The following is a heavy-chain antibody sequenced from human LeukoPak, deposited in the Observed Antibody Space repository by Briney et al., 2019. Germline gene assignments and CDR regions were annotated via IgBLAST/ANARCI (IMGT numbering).Heavy chain of an antibody. CDR1: EFTFSSYW. CDR2: IKQDGREK. J-gene: IGHJ4*02. D-gene: IGHD2-15*01. CDR3: ARDSGGSSPFDY. Sequence: GGSLRLSCAASEFTFSSYWMRWVRQAPGKGLEWVANIKQDGREKNYLDSVKGRFTISRDNSKNTLYLQMNSLRAEDTAVYYCARDSGGSSPFDYWGQGTLVTVSS. V-gene: IGHV3-7*01.